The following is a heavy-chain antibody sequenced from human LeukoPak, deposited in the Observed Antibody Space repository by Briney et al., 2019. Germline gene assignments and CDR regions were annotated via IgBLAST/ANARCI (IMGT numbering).Heavy chain of an antibody. J-gene: IGHJ4*02. CDR2: IYPRDGXT. CDR1: GYTFTSNY. CDR3: ARDQEGFDY. V-gene: IGHV1-46*01. Sequence: GASVKVSCKASGYTFTSNYIHWVRQAPGQGLEWMGMIYPRDGXTSXXQXFQGXXTVTRDTSTSTVHMELSGLRSEDTAVYYCARDQEGFDYWGQGTLVTVSS.